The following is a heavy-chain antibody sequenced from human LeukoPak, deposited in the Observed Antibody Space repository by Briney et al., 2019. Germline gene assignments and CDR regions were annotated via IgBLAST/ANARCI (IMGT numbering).Heavy chain of an antibody. CDR1: GGSISSSSYY. J-gene: IGHJ4*02. CDR3: ARSVDSLLNFDY. V-gene: IGHV4-39*01. CDR2: ISYSGST. Sequence: SETLSLTCTVPGGSISSSSYYWGWIRQPPGKGLEWIGSISYSGSTYYNPSLKSRVTISVDTSKNQFSLKLSSVTAADTAVYYCARSVDSLLNFDYWGQGTLVTVSS. D-gene: IGHD3-22*01.